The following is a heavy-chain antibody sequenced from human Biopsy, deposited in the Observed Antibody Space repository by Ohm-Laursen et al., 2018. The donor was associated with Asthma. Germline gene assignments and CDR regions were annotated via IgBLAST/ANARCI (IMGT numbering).Heavy chain of an antibody. CDR1: GYTFNAYS. J-gene: IGHJ6*02. Sequence: SVKVSCKASGYTFNAYSIHWVRQAPGQEFEWMGRINPNSGNTHYAHKFQGRVTMTRDTSISTVYMELTSLRSDDTAVYYCARAPQPQNYGSGNAQYGLDVWGQGTTVTVSS. V-gene: IGHV1-2*06. CDR2: INPNSGNT. D-gene: IGHD3-10*01. CDR3: ARAPQPQNYGSGNAQYGLDV.